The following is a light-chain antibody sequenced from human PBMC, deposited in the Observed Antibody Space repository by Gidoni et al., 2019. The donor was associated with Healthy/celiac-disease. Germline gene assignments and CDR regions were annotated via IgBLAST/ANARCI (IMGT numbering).Light chain of an antibody. V-gene: IGLV3-1*01. CDR2: QDS. Sequence: SYELTQPPSVSVSPGQTASITCSGDKLGDKYACWYQQKPGQSPVLVIYQDSKRPSGSPERFAGSNSGKTATLTISGTQAMDEADYYCQAWDSSIAVFGGGTKLTVL. J-gene: IGLJ2*01. CDR1: KLGDKY. CDR3: QAWDSSIAV.